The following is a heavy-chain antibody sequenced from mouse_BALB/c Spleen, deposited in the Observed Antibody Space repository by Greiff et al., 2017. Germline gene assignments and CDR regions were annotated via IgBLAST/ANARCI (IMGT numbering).Heavy chain of an antibody. CDR2: IYPGDGDT. J-gene: IGHJ3*01. D-gene: IGHD4-1*01. Sequence: VQLQQSGAELARPGASVKLSCKASGYTFTSYWMQWVKQRPGQGLEWIGAIYPGDGDTRYTQKFKGKATLTADKSSSTAYMQLSSLASEDSAVYYCARRDWAEAWFAYWGQGTLVTVSA. V-gene: IGHV1-87*01. CDR1: GYTFTSYW. CDR3: ARRDWAEAWFAY.